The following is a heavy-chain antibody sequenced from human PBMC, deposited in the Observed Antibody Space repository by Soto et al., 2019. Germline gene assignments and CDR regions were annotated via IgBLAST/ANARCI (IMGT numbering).Heavy chain of an antibody. V-gene: IGHV6-1*01. CDR3: ARDAVTIIRGIIMDYFGMDV. CDR1: GDSVSSNSAT. CDR2: TYYKSKWYV. J-gene: IGHJ6*02. D-gene: IGHD3-10*01. Sequence: PSQTLSLTLAISGDSVSSNSATWNWLRQSPSRGLEWLGRTYYKSKWYVDYAVSVKSRITINPESSRNQFSLQLKSVTPEDTAVYFCARDAVTIIRGIIMDYFGMDVWGQGTTVTVS.